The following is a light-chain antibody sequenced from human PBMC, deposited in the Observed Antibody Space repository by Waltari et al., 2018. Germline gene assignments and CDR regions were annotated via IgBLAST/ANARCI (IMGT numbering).Light chain of an antibody. V-gene: IGLV2-14*03. CDR3: SSFTIKRTVV. J-gene: IGLJ3*02. Sequence: QSALTQPASVSGYPGQSITISCSGSRSDVGDYNYVSWYQQHPGKAPKLLIYDVSKRPSGASKRLSGSQSVNPSSLTLAVLQAEDVAEYYCSSFTIKRTVVFGGGTKVTVL. CDR1: RSDVGDYNY. CDR2: DVS.